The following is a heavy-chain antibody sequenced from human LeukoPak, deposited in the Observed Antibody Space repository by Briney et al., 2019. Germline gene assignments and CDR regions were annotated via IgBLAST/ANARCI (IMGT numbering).Heavy chain of an antibody. D-gene: IGHD3-16*02. CDR3: ARVYDYVWGSYRYYFDY. CDR1: GYTFTSYG. CDR2: ISAYNGNT. Sequence: ASVKVSCKASGYTFTSYGISWVRQAPGQGLEWMGWISAYNGNTNYAQKLQGRVTMTTDTSTGTAYMELRSLRSDDTAVYYCARVYDYVWGSYRYYFDYWGQGTLVTVSS. V-gene: IGHV1-18*01. J-gene: IGHJ4*02.